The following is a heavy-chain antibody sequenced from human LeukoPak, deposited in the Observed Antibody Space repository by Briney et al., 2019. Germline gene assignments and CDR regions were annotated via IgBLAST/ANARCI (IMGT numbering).Heavy chain of an antibody. CDR2: IYTSGST. Sequence: PSATLSLTCTVSGGSISSYYWSWIRQHAGKGLEWIGRIYTSGSTNYNPSLKSRVTMSEDTSKNQCSLKLSSVTAADTAVYYCASLRKRYCSSTSCYNSYYYYYMDVWGKGTTVTVSS. V-gene: IGHV4-4*07. CDR3: ASLRKRYCSSTSCYNSYYYYYMDV. D-gene: IGHD2-2*02. J-gene: IGHJ6*03. CDR1: GGSISSYY.